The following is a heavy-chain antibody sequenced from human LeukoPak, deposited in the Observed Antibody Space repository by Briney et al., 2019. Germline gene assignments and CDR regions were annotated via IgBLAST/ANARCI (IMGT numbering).Heavy chain of an antibody. V-gene: IGHV3-7*02. CDR2: IKEDGSEK. D-gene: IGHD5-12*01. Sequence: GGSLRLSCVVSGFTFSNYWMSWVRQAPGKGLEWVANIKEDGSEKHYVDSVKGRFTISRDNAKNSLSLQMNSLRAEDTAVYYCASVYSGYDDYWGQGTLVTVSS. CDR1: GFTFSNYW. J-gene: IGHJ4*02. CDR3: ASVYSGYDDY.